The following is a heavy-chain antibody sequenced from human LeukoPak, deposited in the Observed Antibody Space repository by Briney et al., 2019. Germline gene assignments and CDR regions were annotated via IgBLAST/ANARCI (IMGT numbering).Heavy chain of an antibody. V-gene: IGHV3-43*02. Sequence: AGGSLRLSCAASGFTFSSHPMSWVRLAPGKGLEWVSSIRGSGDNTYYADSVKGRFTISRDNSKNSLYLQMNSLRPEDTALYYCAKDSGSGSYYPTNWFDPWGQGTLVTVSS. J-gene: IGHJ5*02. D-gene: IGHD3-10*01. CDR3: AKDSGSGSYYPTNWFDP. CDR1: GFTFSSHP. CDR2: IRGSGDNT.